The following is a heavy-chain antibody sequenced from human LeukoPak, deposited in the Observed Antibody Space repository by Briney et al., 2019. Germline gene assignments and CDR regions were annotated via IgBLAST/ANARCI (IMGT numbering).Heavy chain of an antibody. CDR2: IIPIFGTA. J-gene: IGHJ5*02. CDR3: ARVKSGSYFTDVGNNWFDP. D-gene: IGHD1-26*01. Sequence: GASVKVSCKASGGTFSSYAISWVRQAPGQGLEWMGGIIPIFGTANYAQKFQGRVTITADESTSTAYMELSSLRSEDTAVYYCARVKSGSYFTDVGNNWFDPWGQGTLVTVSS. CDR1: GGTFSSYA. V-gene: IGHV1-69*13.